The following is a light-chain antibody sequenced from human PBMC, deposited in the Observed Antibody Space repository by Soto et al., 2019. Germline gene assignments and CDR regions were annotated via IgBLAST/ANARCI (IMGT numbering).Light chain of an antibody. CDR2: DVY. CDR1: SSDVGSYNL. J-gene: IGLJ3*02. CDR3: CSYAGTIRV. Sequence: QSALTQPASVSGSPGQSITISCTGTSSDVGSYNLVSWYQHHPGKAPKLIIYDVYKRPSGVSNRFSGSKSGNTASLTISGLQAEDEADYYCCSYAGTIRVFGGGTKVTVL. V-gene: IGLV2-23*02.